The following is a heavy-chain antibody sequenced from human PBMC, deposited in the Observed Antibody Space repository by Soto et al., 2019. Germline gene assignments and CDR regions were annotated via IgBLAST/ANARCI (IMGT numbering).Heavy chain of an antibody. CDR2: ISAYNGNT. CDR1: GYSFTSHG. D-gene: IGHD3-10*01. J-gene: IGHJ6*02. V-gene: IGHV1-18*01. Sequence: QVQLVQSGAEVKKPGASVKVSCKASGYSFTSHGISWVRQAPGQGLEWMGWISAYNGNTNYAQKLQGRVTMTTDTSTSTATMELTGLRSDATVAYCCARDNGSGESDVWGQGTTVTVSS. CDR3: ARDNGSGESDV.